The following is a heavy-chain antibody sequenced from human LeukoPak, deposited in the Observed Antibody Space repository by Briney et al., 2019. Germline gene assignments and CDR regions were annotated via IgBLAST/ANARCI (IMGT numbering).Heavy chain of an antibody. CDR3: ARQQEVTSDSYYYAMDV. CDR1: GYTFTSHL. V-gene: IGHV1-46*01. D-gene: IGHD4-23*01. CDR2: FNPGGDSI. J-gene: IGHJ6*02. Sequence: ASVKVSCKASGYTFTSHLVHWVRQAPGQGLEWMGVFNPGGDSISYLQKFQGRVTLTRDTSTSTVYMELRSLRSDDTAVYYCARQQEVTSDSYYYAMDVWGQGTTVTVCS.